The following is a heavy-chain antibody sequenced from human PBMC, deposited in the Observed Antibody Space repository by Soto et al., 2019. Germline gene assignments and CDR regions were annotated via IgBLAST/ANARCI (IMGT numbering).Heavy chain of an antibody. J-gene: IGHJ4*02. V-gene: IGHV3-48*03. CDR3: ARVIMIFGVANLGSYFDY. CDR2: INTRGTTT. Sequence: DVHLVESGGDLVQPGGSLRLSCAASGFTFGSYEMNWIRQAPGKGLEWISFINTRGTTTYYADSVKGRFTISRDNAKNSLFLQMNSLRAEDTAVYYCARVIMIFGVANLGSYFDYWGQGTRVTVSA. D-gene: IGHD3-3*01. CDR1: GFTFGSYE.